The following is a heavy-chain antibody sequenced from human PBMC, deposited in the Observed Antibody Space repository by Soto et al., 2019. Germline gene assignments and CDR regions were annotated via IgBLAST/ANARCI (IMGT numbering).Heavy chain of an antibody. D-gene: IGHD3-10*01. CDR1: GGSFSGYY. Sequence: PSETLSLTCAVYGGSFSGYYWSWIRQPPGKGLEWIGEINHSGSTNYNPSLKSRVTISVDTSKNQFSLKLSCVTAADTAVYYCARGGGSYGYNYGSGSSISYWGKGTLVPVSS. J-gene: IGHJ4*02. CDR2: INHSGST. V-gene: IGHV4-34*01. CDR3: ARGGGSYGYNYGSGSSISY.